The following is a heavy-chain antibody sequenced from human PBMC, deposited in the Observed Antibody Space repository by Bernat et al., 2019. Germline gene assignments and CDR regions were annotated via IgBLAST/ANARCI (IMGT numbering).Heavy chain of an antibody. D-gene: IGHD5-18*01. J-gene: IGHJ4*02. CDR2: ISSSSSTI. CDR1: GFTFSDYE. CDR3: ARDRGYSYVREFPDY. Sequence: EVQLVESGGGLVQPGGSLRLSCAASGFTFSDYEMNWVRQAPGKGLEWVSYISSSSSTIYYADSVKGRFTISRDNAKNSLYLQMNSLRAEDTAVYYCARDRGYSYVREFPDYWGQGTLVTVSS. V-gene: IGHV3-48*03.